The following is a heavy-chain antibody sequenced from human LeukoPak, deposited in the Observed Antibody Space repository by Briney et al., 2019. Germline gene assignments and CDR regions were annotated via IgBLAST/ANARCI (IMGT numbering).Heavy chain of an antibody. CDR1: GCTFRTYS. V-gene: IGHV3-21*01. CDR3: ARDRDGYTFDI. D-gene: IGHD5-24*01. CDR2: ITSSSSYI. Sequence: GRSLRLSCAASGCTFRTYSMNWVRQAPVKGLYGISYITSSSSYISYADSVKGRFTISRDNAQNSLLLQMHSLRGEDTAVYYCARDRDGYTFDIWGQGTMVTVSS. J-gene: IGHJ3*02.